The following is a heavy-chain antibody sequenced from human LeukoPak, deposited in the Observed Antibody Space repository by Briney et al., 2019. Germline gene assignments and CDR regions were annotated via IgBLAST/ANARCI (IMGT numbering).Heavy chain of an antibody. Sequence: GGSLRLSCAASGFTFSRQWMGWARQPPGKGLECVANVNWDAKEKYYVDSVKGRFSISRDNDMDSLFFQLTSLRAEDTAVYYCLGLGGLSTDGWGQGMPVTV. CDR1: GFTFSRQW. V-gene: IGHV3-7*01. J-gene: IGHJ4*02. CDR3: LGLGGLSTDG. D-gene: IGHD2-15*01. CDR2: VNWDAKEK.